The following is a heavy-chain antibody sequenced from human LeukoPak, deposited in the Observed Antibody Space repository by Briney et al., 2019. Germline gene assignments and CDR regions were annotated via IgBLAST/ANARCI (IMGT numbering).Heavy chain of an antibody. Sequence: TGGSLRLSCAASGFTFSNYNMNWVRQPPGKGLQWVSYISSSSNIIYYADSVKGRFTISRDNAKNSLFLQMNSLRAEDTAVYYCARDFAREFTIDYWGQGTLVTVSS. D-gene: IGHD3-10*01. CDR3: ARDFAREFTIDY. J-gene: IGHJ4*02. CDR1: GFTFSNYN. CDR2: ISSSSNII. V-gene: IGHV3-48*01.